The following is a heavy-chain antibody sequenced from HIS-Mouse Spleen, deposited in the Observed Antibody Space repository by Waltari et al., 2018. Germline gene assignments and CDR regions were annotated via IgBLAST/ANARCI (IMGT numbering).Heavy chain of an antibody. J-gene: IGHJ2*01. D-gene: IGHD6-13*01. CDR3: AREIPYSSSWYDWYFDL. CDR1: GGPISSRSYY. V-gene: IGHV4-39*07. Sequence: QLQLQESGPGLVKPSETLSLTCTVPGGPISSRSYYLGWIRQPPGKGLGWIGSIYYSGSTYYSPSLKSRVTISVDTSKNQFSLKLSSVTAADTAVYYCAREIPYSSSWYDWYFDLWGRGTLVTVSS. CDR2: IYYSGST.